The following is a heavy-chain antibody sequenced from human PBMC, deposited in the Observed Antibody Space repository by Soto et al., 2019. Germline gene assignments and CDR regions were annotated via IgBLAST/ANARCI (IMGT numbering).Heavy chain of an antibody. J-gene: IGHJ6*02. D-gene: IGHD3-22*01. Sequence: QVPLVQSGAEVKKPGSSVKVSCKASGGTFSSYAISWVRQAPGQGLEWMGGIIPIFGTANYAQKFQGRVTITADKSTSTAYMELSSLRSEDTAVYYCARGNYDSSGYYPPYYYYYGMDVWGQGTTVTVSS. V-gene: IGHV1-69*06. CDR3: ARGNYDSSGYYPPYYYYYGMDV. CDR1: GGTFSSYA. CDR2: IIPIFGTA.